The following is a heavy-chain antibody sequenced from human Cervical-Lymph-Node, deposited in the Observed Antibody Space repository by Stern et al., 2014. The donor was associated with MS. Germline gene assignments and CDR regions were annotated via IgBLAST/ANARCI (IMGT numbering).Heavy chain of an antibody. J-gene: IGHJ5*02. D-gene: IGHD2-2*01. CDR3: ARGHQLSPNWFDP. Sequence: QLQLQESGSGLVKPSQTLSLTCAVSGASISSGGYSWRLIRQPPGKGLEWIVYIYHSGSSYYSRSLKSRFTMSVDRSENQFARKLSSVTAADTAVYYCARGHQLSPNWFDPWGQGTLVIVSS. CDR2: IYHSGSS. CDR1: GASISSGGYS. V-gene: IGHV4-30-2*01.